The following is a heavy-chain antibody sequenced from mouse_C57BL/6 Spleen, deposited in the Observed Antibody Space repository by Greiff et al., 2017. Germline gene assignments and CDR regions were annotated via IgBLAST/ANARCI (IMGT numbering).Heavy chain of an antibody. Sequence: EVKLQESGAELVRPGASVKLSCTASGFNIKDDYMHWVKQRPEQGLEWIGWIDPENGDTEYASKFQGKATITADTSSNTAYLQLSSLTSEDTAVYYCTTRDGYYRAWFAYWGQGTLVTVSA. V-gene: IGHV14-4*01. D-gene: IGHD2-3*01. J-gene: IGHJ3*01. CDR3: TTRDGYYRAWFAY. CDR2: IDPENGDT. CDR1: GFNIKDDY.